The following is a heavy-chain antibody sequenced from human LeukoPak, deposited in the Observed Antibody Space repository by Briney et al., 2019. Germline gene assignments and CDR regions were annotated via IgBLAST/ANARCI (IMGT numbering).Heavy chain of an antibody. D-gene: IGHD2-15*01. CDR1: GFTFSGSA. Sequence: PGGSLRLSCAASGFTFSGSAMHWVRQASGKGLEWVGRIRSKANSYATAYAASVKGRFTISRDDSKNTAYLQMNSLKTEDTAVYYCTRSAGYRSGGSCYYDADYWGQGTLVTVSS. CDR2: IRSKANSYAT. V-gene: IGHV3-73*01. CDR3: TRSAGYRSGGSCYYDADY. J-gene: IGHJ4*02.